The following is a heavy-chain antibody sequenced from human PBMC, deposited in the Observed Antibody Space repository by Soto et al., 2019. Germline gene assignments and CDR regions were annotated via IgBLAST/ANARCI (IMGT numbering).Heavy chain of an antibody. Sequence: QVQLVQSGAEVKKPGASVKVSCKASGYTFTSYDINWVRQATGQGLEWMGWMNPNSGNTGYAQKFQGRVTMTRNTSISTAYMELSSLRSEDTAVYYCAIRGGHYDILTGNYYYYGMDVWGQGTTVTVSS. CDR2: MNPNSGNT. V-gene: IGHV1-8*01. J-gene: IGHJ6*02. CDR3: AIRGGHYDILTGNYYYYGMDV. CDR1: GYTFTSYD. D-gene: IGHD3-9*01.